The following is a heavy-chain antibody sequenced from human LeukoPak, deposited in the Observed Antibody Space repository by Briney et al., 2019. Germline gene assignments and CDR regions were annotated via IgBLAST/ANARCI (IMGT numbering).Heavy chain of an antibody. Sequence: GGSLRLSCAASGFTFADYFMSWVRQAPGKGPEWISYISSSGNTTYYAESVRGRFTISRDNSKNTLYLQMNSLRAEDTAVYYCAKVLSTLAYCGGDCFRDFDYWGQGTLVTVSS. V-gene: IGHV3-11*04. CDR3: AKVLSTLAYCGGDCFRDFDY. CDR1: GFTFADYF. J-gene: IGHJ4*02. D-gene: IGHD2-21*02. CDR2: ISSSGNTT.